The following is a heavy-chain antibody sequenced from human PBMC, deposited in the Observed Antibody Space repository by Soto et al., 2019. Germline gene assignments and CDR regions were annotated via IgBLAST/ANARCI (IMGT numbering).Heavy chain of an antibody. CDR1: GYTFTSYD. Sequence: QVQLVQSGAEVKKPGASVKVSCKASGYTFTSYDINWVRQATGQGLEWMGWMNPNSGNTGYAQKFQGRVTMSRNTSRSTADMELSSLRSEDTAVYYCAREGGYSYGFDYWGQGTLVTVSS. CDR3: AREGGYSYGFDY. V-gene: IGHV1-8*01. J-gene: IGHJ4*02. CDR2: MNPNSGNT. D-gene: IGHD5-18*01.